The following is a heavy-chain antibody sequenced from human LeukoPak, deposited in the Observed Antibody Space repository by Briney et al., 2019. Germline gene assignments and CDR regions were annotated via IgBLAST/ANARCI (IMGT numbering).Heavy chain of an antibody. CDR2: INHSGST. V-gene: IGHV4-38-2*01. D-gene: IGHD3-3*01. CDR3: ARATYDAGDY. CDR1: GYSISSGYY. Sequence: PSETLSLTCAVSGYSISSGYYWSWIRQPPGKGLEWIGEINHSGSTYYNPSLKSRVTISVDTSKNQFSLKLSSVTATDTAVYYCARATYDAGDYWGQGTLVTVSS. J-gene: IGHJ4*02.